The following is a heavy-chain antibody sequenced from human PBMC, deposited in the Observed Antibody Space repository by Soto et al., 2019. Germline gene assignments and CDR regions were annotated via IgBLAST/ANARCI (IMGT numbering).Heavy chain of an antibody. V-gene: IGHV1-69*04. CDR1: GYTFTSYG. D-gene: IGHD5-12*01. CDR3: ARDGTGYDFGY. Sequence: GASVKVSCKASGYTFTSYGISWVRQAPGQGLEWMGRISPNLGIANYAQKLQGRVTITADKSTSTAYMELSSLRSEDTAVYYCARDGTGYDFGYWGQGTLVTVSS. J-gene: IGHJ4*02. CDR2: ISPNLGIA.